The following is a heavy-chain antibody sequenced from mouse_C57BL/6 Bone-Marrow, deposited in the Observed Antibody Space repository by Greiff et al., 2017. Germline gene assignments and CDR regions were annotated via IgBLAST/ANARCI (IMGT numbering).Heavy chain of an antibody. Sequence: VQLQQPGAELVMPGASVKLSCKASGYTFTSSWLHWVKQRPGQGLEWIGEIDPSDSYTNYNQKFKGKSTLTVDKSSSTAYMQLSSLTAEDAAVYYCARDDDGDYEGYAMDYWGQGTSVTVAS. J-gene: IGHJ4*01. D-gene: IGHD2-3*01. CDR1: GYTFTSSW. CDR2: IDPSDSYT. V-gene: IGHV1-69*01. CDR3: ARDDDGDYEGYAMDY.